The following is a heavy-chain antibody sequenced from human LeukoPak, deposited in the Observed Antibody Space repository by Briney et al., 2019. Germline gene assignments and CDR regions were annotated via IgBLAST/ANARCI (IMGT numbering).Heavy chain of an antibody. CDR3: ARGFCNANSCHRHFQH. CDR1: GYSFTNYW. Sequence: GESLKISCKGSGYSFTNYWIGWVRQMPGKGPEWMGIIYPGDSDTRYSPSFQGQVTISADKSISTAYLQWSSLKASDTAMYYCARGFCNANSCHRHFQHWGQGTLVTVSS. J-gene: IGHJ1*01. D-gene: IGHD2-15*01. V-gene: IGHV5-51*01. CDR2: IYPGDSDT.